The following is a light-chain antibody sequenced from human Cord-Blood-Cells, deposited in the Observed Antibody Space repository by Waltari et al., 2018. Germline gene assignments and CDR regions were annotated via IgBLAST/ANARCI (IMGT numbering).Light chain of an antibody. V-gene: IGKV1-39*01. J-gene: IGKJ4*01. Sequence: DFQLTQTPSFPSASVGSSVTSNCRASQSISSYLKWYQQKPGKAPKLLIHDASSLQSGVPSSMSGSSSSTDFTPPTISLQPEDFATVYCQQSYSTPALTFGGGTKVEIK. CDR3: QQSYSTPALT. CDR2: DAS. CDR1: QSISSY.